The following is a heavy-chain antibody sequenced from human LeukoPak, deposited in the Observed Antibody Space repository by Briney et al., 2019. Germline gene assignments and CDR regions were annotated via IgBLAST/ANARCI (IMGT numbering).Heavy chain of an antibody. Sequence: GGSLRLSCAASGFTFSNAWMSWVRQAPGKGLEWVANIKQDGSEKYYVDSVKGRFTISRDNAKNSLYLQMNSLRAEDTAVYYCARDYDYVWGSYRKGPFDYWGQGTLVTVPS. D-gene: IGHD3-16*02. CDR2: IKQDGSEK. CDR3: ARDYDYVWGSYRKGPFDY. CDR1: GFTFSNAW. J-gene: IGHJ4*02. V-gene: IGHV3-7*01.